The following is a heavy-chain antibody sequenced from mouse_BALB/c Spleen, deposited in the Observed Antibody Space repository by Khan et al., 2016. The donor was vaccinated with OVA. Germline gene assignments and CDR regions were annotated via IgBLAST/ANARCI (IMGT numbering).Heavy chain of an antibody. J-gene: IGHJ3*01. CDR3: TRHAYSYNSEWFAY. CDR2: IRSGGSYT. D-gene: IGHD2-12*01. V-gene: IGHV5-6*01. CDR1: GFTFSTYG. Sequence: EVQLVESGGDLVKPGGSLKLSCAASGFTFSTYGMSWVRQTPDKRLEWVAAIRSGGSYTYYPDSVKGRFTISRNNAKNTLYLQMSRLMSEDGAMYYCTRHAYSYNSEWFAYWGQGTLVTVSA.